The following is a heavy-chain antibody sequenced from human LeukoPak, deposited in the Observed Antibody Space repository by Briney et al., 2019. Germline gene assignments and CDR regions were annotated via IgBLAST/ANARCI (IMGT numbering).Heavy chain of an antibody. D-gene: IGHD3-10*01. CDR1: GFTFSTYS. CDR2: ISSSSSFI. CDR3: ARDMTMVRGIIDY. V-gene: IGHV3-21*06. Sequence: GGSLRLSCAASGFTFSTYSMNWVRQAPGKGLERVSSISSSSSFIYYADSVKGRFTISRDNAKNSVYLQVNSLSAEDTAVYYCARDMTMVRGIIDYWGQGTLVTVSS. J-gene: IGHJ4*02.